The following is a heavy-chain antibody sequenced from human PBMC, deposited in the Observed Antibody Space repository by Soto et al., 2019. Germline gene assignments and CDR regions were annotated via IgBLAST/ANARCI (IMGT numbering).Heavy chain of an antibody. V-gene: IGHV4-59*08. D-gene: IGHD4-17*01. J-gene: IGHJ4*02. CDR2: IYYSGST. Sequence: QVQLQESGPGLVKPSETLSLTCTVSGGSISSYYWSGFRQPPGRELEWIGYIYYSGSTNYNPSLKSRVTISVDTSKNQFSLKLSSVTAADTAVYYCARSDYGDYPGYWGQGTLVTVSS. CDR3: ARSDYGDYPGY. CDR1: GGSISSYY.